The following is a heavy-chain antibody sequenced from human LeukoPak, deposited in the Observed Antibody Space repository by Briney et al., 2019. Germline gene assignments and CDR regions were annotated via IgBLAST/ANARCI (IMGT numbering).Heavy chain of an antibody. CDR3: ARVGASYGKDY. J-gene: IGHJ4*02. V-gene: IGHV3-20*04. CDR2: INWNGGST. Sequence: GGSLRLSCEVSGFALSNYGMHWVRQAPGRGLEWVSGINWNGGSTGYADSVKGRFTISRDNAKNSLYLQMNSLRAEGTALYYCARVGASYGKDYWGQGTLVTVSS. D-gene: IGHD5-18*01. CDR1: GFALSNYG.